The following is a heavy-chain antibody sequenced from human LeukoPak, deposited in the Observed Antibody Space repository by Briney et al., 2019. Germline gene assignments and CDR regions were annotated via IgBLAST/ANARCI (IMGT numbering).Heavy chain of an antibody. CDR3: ARDSGCHLLSIHIVGATSFDY. CDR2: IIPIFGTA. Sequence: SVKVSCKASGGTFSSYAISWVRQAPGQGLEWMGGIIPIFGTANYAQKFQGRVTITADESTSTAYMELSSLRSEDTAVYSCARDSGCHLLSIHIVGATSFDYWGQGTLVTVSS. J-gene: IGHJ4*02. CDR1: GGTFSSYA. V-gene: IGHV1-69*13. D-gene: IGHD1-26*01.